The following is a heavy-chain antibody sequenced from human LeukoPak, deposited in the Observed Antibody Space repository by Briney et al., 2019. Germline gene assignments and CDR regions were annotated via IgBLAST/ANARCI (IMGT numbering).Heavy chain of an antibody. CDR1: GFTFRSYW. J-gene: IGHJ1*01. CDR3: ARAPSEIGGYYPEYFRH. V-gene: IGHV3-74*01. D-gene: IGHD3-22*01. CDR2: IKSGGST. Sequence: GGSLRLSCAASGFTFRSYWMHWVRQAPGKGLVWVSRIKSGGSTNYADSVKGRFTISRDNAKNTVSLQMNSLRAEDTGVYYCARAPSEIGGYYPEYFRHWGQGTLVTVSS.